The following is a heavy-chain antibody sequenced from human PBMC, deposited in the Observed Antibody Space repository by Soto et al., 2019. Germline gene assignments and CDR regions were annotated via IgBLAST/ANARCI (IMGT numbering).Heavy chain of an antibody. V-gene: IGHV3-74*01. J-gene: IGHJ4*02. CDR1: GFTFTDYW. D-gene: IGHD2-15*01. CDR2: INFDGSVT. CDR3: VRDFRDSDY. Sequence: EVQLVESGGGLVQPGGSLRLSCAASGFTFTDYWMHWVRQAPGKGLVWVSRINFDGSVTDYADSVQGRFTLSRDNAKNTVFLQMNSLRVDDTAVYYCVRDFRDSDYWGQGTLVTVSS.